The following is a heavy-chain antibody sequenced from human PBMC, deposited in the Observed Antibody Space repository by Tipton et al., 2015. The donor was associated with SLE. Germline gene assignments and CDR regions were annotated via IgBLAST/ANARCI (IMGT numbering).Heavy chain of an antibody. CDR3: AREGVVPAAPYYYGMDV. CDR2: IYYSGST. CDR1: GGSISSSSHY. D-gene: IGHD2-2*01. Sequence: LRLSCTVSGGSISSSSHYWGWIRQPPGKGLEWIGSIYYSGSTYYNPSLKSRVTISVDTSKNQFSLKLSSVTAADTAVYYCAREGVVPAAPYYYGMDVWGQGTTVTVSS. V-gene: IGHV4-39*07. J-gene: IGHJ6*02.